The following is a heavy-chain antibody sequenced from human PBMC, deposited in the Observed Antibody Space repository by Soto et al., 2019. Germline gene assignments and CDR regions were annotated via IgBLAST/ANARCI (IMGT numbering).Heavy chain of an antibody. J-gene: IGHJ6*02. CDR3: ARDFTTIFGVVIMRYGMDV. Sequence: ASVKVSCKASGYTFTSYYMHWVRQAPGQGLEWMGIINPSGGSTSYAQKFQGRVTMTRDTSTSTVYMELSSLRSEDTAVYYCARDFTTIFGVVIMRYGMDVWGQGTTVTVSS. V-gene: IGHV1-46*01. CDR1: GYTFTSYY. CDR2: INPSGGST. D-gene: IGHD3-3*01.